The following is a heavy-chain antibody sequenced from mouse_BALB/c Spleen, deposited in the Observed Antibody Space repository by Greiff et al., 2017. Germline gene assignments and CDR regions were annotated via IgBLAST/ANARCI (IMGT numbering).Heavy chain of an antibody. V-gene: IGHV2-5-1*01. CDR3: AKLVTTRDYYAMDY. Sequence: VQLQQSGPSLVQPSQSLSITCTVSGFSLTSYGVHWVRQSPGKGLEWLGVIWRGGSTDYNAAFMSRLSITKDNSKSQVFFKMNSLQADDTAIYYCAKLVTTRDYYAMDYWGQGTSVTVSS. CDR2: IWRGGST. J-gene: IGHJ4*01. D-gene: IGHD2-2*01. CDR1: GFSLTSYG.